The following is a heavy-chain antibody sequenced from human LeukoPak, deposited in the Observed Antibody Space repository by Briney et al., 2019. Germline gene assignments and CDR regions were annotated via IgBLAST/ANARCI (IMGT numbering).Heavy chain of an antibody. J-gene: IGHJ5*01. CDR2: IFYGGTT. CDR1: GDSISNYY. Sequence: SETLSLTCTVSGDSISNYYWNWLRQSPGKGLEGIGYIFYGGTTTYNPSFKSRVTISGDTSKKQFSLRLTSVTATDTAVYYCAIGLYWFESWGQGTLVTVSS. V-gene: IGHV4-59*08. CDR3: AIGLYWFES.